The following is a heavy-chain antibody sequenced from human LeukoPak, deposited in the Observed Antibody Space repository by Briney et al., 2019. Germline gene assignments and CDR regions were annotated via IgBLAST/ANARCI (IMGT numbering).Heavy chain of an antibody. CDR3: AKGWMDD. J-gene: IGHJ6*04. CDR2: IWYDGSYN. CDR1: GFTFSSYG. V-gene: IGHV3-33*06. Sequence: GGSLRLSCAASGFTFSSYGMHWVRQAPGKGLEWVAVIWYDGSYNYYADSVKGRFTISRDNSKKTLYLQMNSLRAEDTAVYYCAKGWMDDWGKGTTVTVSS. D-gene: IGHD2-15*01.